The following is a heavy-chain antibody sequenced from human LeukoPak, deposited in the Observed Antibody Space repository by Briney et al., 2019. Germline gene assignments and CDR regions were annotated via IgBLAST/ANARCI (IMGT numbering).Heavy chain of an antibody. J-gene: IGHJ4*02. CDR1: GFTFSSYA. V-gene: IGHV3-23*01. Sequence: RGSLRLSCAASGFTFSSYAMSWVRQAPGKGLEWVSAISGSGGSTYYADSVKGRFTISRDNSKNTLYLQMNSLRAEDTAVYYCAKDFEYSSGWSFGYWGQGTLVTVSS. D-gene: IGHD6-19*01. CDR2: ISGSGGST. CDR3: AKDFEYSSGWSFGY.